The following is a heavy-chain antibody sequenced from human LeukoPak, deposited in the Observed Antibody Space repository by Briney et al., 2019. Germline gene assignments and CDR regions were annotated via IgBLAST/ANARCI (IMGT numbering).Heavy chain of an antibody. D-gene: IGHD3-10*01. V-gene: IGHV4-59*01. J-gene: IGHJ3*02. CDR3: ARAVLTMVRVSFAFDI. CDR1: AGSISSYY. CDR2: IYYSGST. Sequence: SETLSLTCTVSAGSISSYYWSWIRQPPGKGLEWIGYIYYSGSTNYNPSLKSRVTISVDTSKNQCSLKLSSVTAADTAVYYCARAVLTMVRVSFAFDIWGQGTMVTVSS.